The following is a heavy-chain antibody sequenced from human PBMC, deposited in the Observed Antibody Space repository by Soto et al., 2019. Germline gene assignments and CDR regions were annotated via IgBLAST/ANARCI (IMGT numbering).Heavy chain of an antibody. CDR2: IILPFGTP. D-gene: IGHD3-22*01. CDR3: VRGPDYEGYFDY. Sequence: QVRLVQSGAEVKKTGSSVKVPCKASGTTFSNYAIGWVRQAPGQGLEWMGGIILPFGTPNYAQKFQGRVTITADESMTTAFMELRGLRSEDTAVYFCVRGPDYEGYFDYWGQGTLVTVSS. CDR1: GTTFSNYA. V-gene: IGHV1-69*12. J-gene: IGHJ4*02.